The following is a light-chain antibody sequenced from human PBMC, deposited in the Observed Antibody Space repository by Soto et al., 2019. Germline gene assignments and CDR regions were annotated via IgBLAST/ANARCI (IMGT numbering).Light chain of an antibody. V-gene: IGKV3-20*01. CDR1: QSVSSNY. CDR2: DVS. J-gene: IGKJ1*01. CDR3: QQYGISPT. Sequence: EIVLTQSPGTLSLSPGERATLSCRSSQSVSSNYLAWYQQKPDQAPRLVIYDVSGRATGIPDRFSGSGSGTDFTLTISRLEPEDFAVYYCQQYGISPTFGQGTKVEIK.